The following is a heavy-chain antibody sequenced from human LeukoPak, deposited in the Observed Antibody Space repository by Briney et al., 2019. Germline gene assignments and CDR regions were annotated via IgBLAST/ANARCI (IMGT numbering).Heavy chain of an antibody. D-gene: IGHD5-24*01. V-gene: IGHV3-21*01. J-gene: IGHJ4*02. CDR1: GFTFSSYS. CDR2: ISSSSSDI. Sequence: PGGSLRLSCAASGFTFSSYSMNSVRQAPGKGLEWVSSISSSSSDIYYADSVKGGFTIPRDNAKNSLYLQMNSLRGEDTAVYYCARGRGAQMATIFDCWGQGTLGTVCS. CDR3: ARGRGAQMATIFDC.